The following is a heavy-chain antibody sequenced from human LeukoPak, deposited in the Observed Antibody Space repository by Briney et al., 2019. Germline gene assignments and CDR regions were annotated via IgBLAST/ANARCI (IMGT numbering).Heavy chain of an antibody. CDR1: GGSISSGSYY. CDR3: ARSTPSSGSYRQYYYYYYYMDV. D-gene: IGHD3-10*01. V-gene: IGHV4-61*02. J-gene: IGHJ6*03. Sequence: PSQTLSLTCTVSGGSISSGSYYWSWLRQPAGKGLEWIGRIYTSGTTNYNPSLKSRVTISVDTSKNQFSLKLSSVTAADTAVYYCARSTPSSGSYRQYYYYYYYMDVWGKGTTVTISS. CDR2: IYTSGTT.